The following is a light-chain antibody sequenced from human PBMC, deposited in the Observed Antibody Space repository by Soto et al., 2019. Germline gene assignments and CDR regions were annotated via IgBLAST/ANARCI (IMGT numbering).Light chain of an antibody. CDR2: DAS. V-gene: IGKV1D-13*01. CDR1: QGISSA. J-gene: IGKJ4*01. Sequence: AIQLTQSPSSLSASVGDRVTITFRASQGISSALAWYQKKPGKAPKLLIYDASSLESGVPSRFSGSGSGTDFTLTISSLQPEDFAAYYCQQFNNYPLTFGGGTKVEIK. CDR3: QQFNNYPLT.